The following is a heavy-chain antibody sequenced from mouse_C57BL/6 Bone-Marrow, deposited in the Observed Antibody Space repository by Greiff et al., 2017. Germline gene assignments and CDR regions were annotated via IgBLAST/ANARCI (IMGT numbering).Heavy chain of an antibody. Sequence: EVMLVESGGGLVQPGGSLKLSCAASGFTFSDYGMAWVRQAPRKGPEWVAFISNLAYSIYYADTVTGRFTNSRENAKNTLYLEMSRLRSEDAAMLYCERKEYGSSYDYAMDYWGQGTSVTVSS. V-gene: IGHV5-15*01. CDR2: ISNLAYSI. CDR3: ERKEYGSSYDYAMDY. J-gene: IGHJ4*01. D-gene: IGHD1-1*01. CDR1: GFTFSDYG.